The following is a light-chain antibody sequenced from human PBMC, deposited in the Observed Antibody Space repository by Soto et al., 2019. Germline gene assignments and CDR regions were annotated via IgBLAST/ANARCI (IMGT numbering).Light chain of an antibody. Sequence: DIQMTQSPSTLSASVGDTVTVTCRASQSVSGWLAWYQQKPGEAPKLLIYDASALPRGVPSRFRGSGSGTKYTLTIASLQAEDFETYYSQQYETFSGTFGRGTKVDIK. CDR3: QQYETFSGT. J-gene: IGKJ1*01. CDR1: QSVSGW. CDR2: DAS. V-gene: IGKV1-5*01.